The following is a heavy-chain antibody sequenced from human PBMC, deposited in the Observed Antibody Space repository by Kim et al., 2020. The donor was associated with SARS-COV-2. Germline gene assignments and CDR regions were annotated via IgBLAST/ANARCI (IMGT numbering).Heavy chain of an antibody. D-gene: IGHD6-19*01. J-gene: IGHJ4*02. CDR2: VNGGNGNT. V-gene: IGHV1-3*01. CDR3: AREAVAGSFDY. CDR1: GYTFTTFA. Sequence: ASVKVSCKASGYTFTTFALYWVRRAPGQRLEWMGWVNGGNGNTSYSQKFQGRVSITRDTSATTAYLELSGLISEDTAVYYCAREAVAGSFDYWGQGSLVTVSS.